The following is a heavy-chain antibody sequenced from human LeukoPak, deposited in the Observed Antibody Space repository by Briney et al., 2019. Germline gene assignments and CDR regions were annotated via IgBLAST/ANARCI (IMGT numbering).Heavy chain of an antibody. Sequence: RVASVKVSCKASGYTFIGYYLHWVRQAPGQGPEWMGHINPNSGGADYAQKFQGRVTMTRDTSISTVYMELSRLRSVDTAVYYCARDSPIVGTFYAFDIWGQGTMVTVSP. D-gene: IGHD1-26*01. CDR1: GYTFIGYY. CDR2: INPNSGGA. V-gene: IGHV1-2*06. J-gene: IGHJ3*02. CDR3: ARDSPIVGTFYAFDI.